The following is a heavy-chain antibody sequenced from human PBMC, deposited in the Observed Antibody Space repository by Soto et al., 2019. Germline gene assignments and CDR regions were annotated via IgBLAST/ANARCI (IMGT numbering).Heavy chain of an antibody. D-gene: IGHD5-12*01. J-gene: IGHJ5*02. CDR1: GGSVSSRSHF. CDR3: ARYDAESGSNKLHP. V-gene: IGHV4-61*01. CDR2: IYYTGNT. Sequence: QVQLQESGPGVVKPSDTLSVTCTVSGGSVSSRSHFWSWIRQPPGGGLQWIGYIYYTGNTNYSPSLKSRATLSVDTSRNQFSLRLPSVTAADTAIYYCARYDAESGSNKLHPWGQGTLVTVSS.